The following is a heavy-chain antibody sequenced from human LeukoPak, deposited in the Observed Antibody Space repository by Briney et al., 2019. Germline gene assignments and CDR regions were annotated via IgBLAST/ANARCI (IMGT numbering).Heavy chain of an antibody. Sequence: PSETLSLTCTVSGGSISSSSYYWGWIRQPPGKGLEWIGSIYYSGSTYYNPSLKSRVTISVDTSKNQFSLKLSSVTAADTAVYYCARARLGGYSYGTFDYWGQGTLVTVSS. D-gene: IGHD5-18*01. CDR1: GGSISSSSYY. CDR3: ARARLGGYSYGTFDY. CDR2: IYYSGST. J-gene: IGHJ4*02. V-gene: IGHV4-39*07.